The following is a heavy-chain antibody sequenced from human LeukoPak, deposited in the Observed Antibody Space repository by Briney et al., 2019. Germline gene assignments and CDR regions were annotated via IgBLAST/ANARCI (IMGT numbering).Heavy chain of an antibody. Sequence: SVKVSCKASGYTFTSYGISWVRQAPGQGLEWMGGIIPIFGTANYAQKFQGRVTITTDESTSTAYMELSSLRSEDTAVYYCARSDYGGNTRGFDYYYYYMDVWGEGTTVTVSS. V-gene: IGHV1-69*05. J-gene: IGHJ6*03. CDR2: IIPIFGTA. CDR1: GYTFTSYG. CDR3: ARSDYGGNTRGFDYYYYYMDV. D-gene: IGHD4-23*01.